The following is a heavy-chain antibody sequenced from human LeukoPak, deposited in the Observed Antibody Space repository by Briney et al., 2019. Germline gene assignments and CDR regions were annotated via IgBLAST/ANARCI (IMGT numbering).Heavy chain of an antibody. CDR3: ARGSVAHFDY. CDR2: IYHSGST. CDR1: GGSFSGYY. D-gene: IGHD2-15*01. J-gene: IGHJ4*02. Sequence: SETLSLTCAVYGGSFSGYYWSWLRQPPGKGLEWIGEIYHSGSTNYNPSLKSRVTISVDKSKNQFSLKLSSVTAADTAVYYCARGSVAHFDYWGQGTLVTVSS. V-gene: IGHV4-34*01.